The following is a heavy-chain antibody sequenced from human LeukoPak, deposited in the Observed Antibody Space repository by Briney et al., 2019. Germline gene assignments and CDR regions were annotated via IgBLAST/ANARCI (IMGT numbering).Heavy chain of an antibody. Sequence: SETLSLTCTVSGGSISSSSYYWGWIRQPPGKGLEWIGSIYYSGSTYYNPSLKSRVTISVDTSKNQFSLKLSSVTAADTAIYYCARENPSGYYNRPIDYWGQGTLVTVSS. CDR3: ARENPSGYYNRPIDY. CDR1: GGSISSSSYY. V-gene: IGHV4-39*07. D-gene: IGHD3-22*01. CDR2: IYYSGST. J-gene: IGHJ4*02.